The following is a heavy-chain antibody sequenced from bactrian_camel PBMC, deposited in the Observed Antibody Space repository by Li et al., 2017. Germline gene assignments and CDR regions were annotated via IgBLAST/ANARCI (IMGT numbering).Heavy chain of an antibody. J-gene: IGHJ4*01. CDR1: GYAYSDGYC. D-gene: IGHD2*01. CDR2: MYSGESST. V-gene: IGHV3S59*01. Sequence: DVQLVESGGGSVQAGGSLRLSCVVSGYAYSDGYCLGWFSQAPGKEREGVAQMYSGESSTYYADSVKGRFTISHDNAKRTLYLQMNSLKPEDTAMYYCVADCELRYGHFDFNIGSRGQGTQVTVS. CDR3: VADCELRYGHFDFNIGS.